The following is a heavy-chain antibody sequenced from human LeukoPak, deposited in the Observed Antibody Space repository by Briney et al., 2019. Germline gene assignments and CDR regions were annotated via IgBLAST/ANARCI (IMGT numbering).Heavy chain of an antibody. CDR1: GFTFGSHA. D-gene: IGHD5-18*01. CDR2: IFGSGGSP. J-gene: IGHJ4*02. V-gene: IGHV3-23*01. CDR3: GKTTVGYSSGQKPAWPVDY. Sequence: RGSLRLSCEASGFTFGSHAMYWVRQAPGKGLEWVAGIFGSGGSPHYADPVKGRLTISRDNSRNTVYLQINSLRAEDTAVYYCGKTTVGYSSGQKPAWPVDYWGQGTLVTVSS.